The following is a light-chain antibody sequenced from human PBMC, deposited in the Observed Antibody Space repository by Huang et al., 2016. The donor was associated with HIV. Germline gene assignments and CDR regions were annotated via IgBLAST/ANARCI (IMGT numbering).Light chain of an antibody. CDR2: VAS. Sequence: EIVLTQSPGTLSLSPGERATLSCRASQPVTTKYIAWFQQSPGQAPRLLIYVASNRLAGIPDRFSGSGSGTDFTLTISRLEPEDFAVYYCHHYGSSPTFGQGTRLEIK. V-gene: IGKV3-20*01. CDR1: QPVTTKY. CDR3: HHYGSSPT. J-gene: IGKJ1*01.